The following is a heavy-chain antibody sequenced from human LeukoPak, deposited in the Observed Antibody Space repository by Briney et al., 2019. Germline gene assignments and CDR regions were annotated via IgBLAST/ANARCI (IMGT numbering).Heavy chain of an antibody. CDR1: GYRFTNYW. CDR3: ARRRDLYSGSYYPFDY. V-gene: IGHV5-51*01. D-gene: IGHD1-26*01. J-gene: IGHJ4*02. CDR2: IYPGDSET. Sequence: GESLKISCKGSGYRFTNYWIGWVRQIPGKGLEWMGIIYPGDSETRYSPSFQGQVTISADKSTSTAYLQWSSLKASDTAMYYCARRRDLYSGSYYPFDYWGQGTLVTVSS.